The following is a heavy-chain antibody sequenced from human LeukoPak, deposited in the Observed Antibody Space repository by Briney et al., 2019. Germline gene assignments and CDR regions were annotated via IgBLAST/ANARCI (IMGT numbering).Heavy chain of an antibody. Sequence: SQTLSLTCTVSGGSISRDGHYWSWIRQYPGKGLESIGSVSSSGTTTYNPSLKSRVTISLDTSQNQFSLNLRSLTAADTAVYYCAREMVRDGFHIWGQGTMVTVSS. CDR3: AREMVRDGFHI. J-gene: IGHJ3*02. V-gene: IGHV4-31*03. D-gene: IGHD2-8*01. CDR2: VSSSGTT. CDR1: GGSISRDGHY.